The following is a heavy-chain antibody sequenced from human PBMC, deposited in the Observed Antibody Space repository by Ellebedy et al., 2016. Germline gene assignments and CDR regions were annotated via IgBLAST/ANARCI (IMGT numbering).Heavy chain of an antibody. CDR2: FDPEDGET. J-gene: IGHJ4*02. Sequence: ASVKVSXKVSGYTLTELSMHWVRQAPGKGLEWMGGFDPEDGETIYAQKFQGRVTMTEDTSTDTAYMELSSLRSEDTAVYYCATKDGGTMVRGEYYFDYWGQGTLVTVSS. V-gene: IGHV1-24*01. CDR3: ATKDGGTMVRGEYYFDY. CDR1: GYTLTELS. D-gene: IGHD3-10*01.